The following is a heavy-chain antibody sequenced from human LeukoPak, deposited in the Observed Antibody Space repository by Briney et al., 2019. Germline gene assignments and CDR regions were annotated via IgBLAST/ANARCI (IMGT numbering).Heavy chain of an antibody. J-gene: IGHJ4*02. CDR2: ISGSDGST. V-gene: IGHV3-23*01. CDR3: AKAPLGTATGNMYYFDY. Sequence: GGSLRLSCAASGFTFSSYAMSWVRQAPGKGLEWVSAISGSDGSTYYADSVKGRFTISRDNSKNTLYLQMNSLRAEDTAVYYCAKAPLGTATGNMYYFDYWGQGTLVTVSS. CDR1: GFTFSSYA. D-gene: IGHD5-18*01.